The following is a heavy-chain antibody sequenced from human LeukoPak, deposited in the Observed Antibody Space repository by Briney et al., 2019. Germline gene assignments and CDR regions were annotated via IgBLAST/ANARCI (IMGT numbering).Heavy chain of an antibody. CDR2: IWYDGSNK. CDR1: GFTFSSYG. J-gene: IGHJ4*02. Sequence: GGSLRLSCAASGFTFSSYGMHWVRQAPGKGLEWVAVIWYDGSNKYYADSVKGRFTISRDNSKNTLYLQMNSLRAEDTAVYYCARSQYYYDSSGYYYFDYWGQGTLVTVSS. V-gene: IGHV3-33*01. CDR3: ARSQYYYDSSGYYYFDY. D-gene: IGHD3-22*01.